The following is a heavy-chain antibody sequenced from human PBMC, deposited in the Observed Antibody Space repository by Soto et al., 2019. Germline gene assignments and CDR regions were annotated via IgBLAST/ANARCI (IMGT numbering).Heavy chain of an antibody. CDR2: IWYDGSNK. Sequence: QVQLVESGGGVVQPGRSLRLSCAASGFTFSSYGMHWVRQAPGKGLEWVAVIWYDGSNKYYADSVKGRFTISRDNSKNTLYLQMNSLGAEDTAVYYCARGGYYDSSGPRMDVWGQGTTVTVSS. CDR3: ARGGYYDSSGPRMDV. J-gene: IGHJ6*02. CDR1: GFTFSSYG. V-gene: IGHV3-33*01. D-gene: IGHD3-22*01.